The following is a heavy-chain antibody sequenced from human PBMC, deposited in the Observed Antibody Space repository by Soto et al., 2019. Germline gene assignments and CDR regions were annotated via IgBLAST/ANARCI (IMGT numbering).Heavy chain of an antibody. D-gene: IGHD5-18*01. V-gene: IGHV1-69*08. Sequence: QVQLVQSGAEVKKPGSSVKVSCKASGCTFSSYTISWVRQAPGQGLEWMGRIIPILGIANYAKKFQGRVTMTADKSTSTAYMELSSLRSEDTAVYYCAGDRGYSYGNNWFDPWGKGTLVTVSS. J-gene: IGHJ5*02. CDR3: AGDRGYSYGNNWFDP. CDR1: GCTFSSYT. CDR2: IIPILGIA.